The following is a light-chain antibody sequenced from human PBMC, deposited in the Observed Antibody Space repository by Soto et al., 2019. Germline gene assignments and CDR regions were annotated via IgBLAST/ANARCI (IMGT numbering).Light chain of an antibody. V-gene: IGKV3-15*01. Sequence: EIVMTQSPATLSVSPGERATFSCRASQSVSSNLAWYQQKPGQGPRLLIYGASTRATGIPATFSGSGSGTEFTLTINSLQSEDFAVYYCQQYDNWPPTFGQGTRLEIK. CDR2: GAS. CDR1: QSVSSN. J-gene: IGKJ5*01. CDR3: QQYDNWPPT.